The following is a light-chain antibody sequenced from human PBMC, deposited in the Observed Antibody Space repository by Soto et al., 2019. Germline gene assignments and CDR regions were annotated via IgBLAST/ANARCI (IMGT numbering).Light chain of an antibody. J-gene: IGLJ1*01. CDR3: SSYTTGSTLYV. Sequence: QSVLTQPASVSGSPGKSITISCTGSSNDIGAYKYVSWYQQYPGKAPKLIIFEVSNRPSGVSNRFSGSKSGNTASLTIAGLQAEDEADYHCSSYTTGSTLYVFGGGTKLTVL. V-gene: IGLV2-14*01. CDR1: SNDIGAYKY. CDR2: EVS.